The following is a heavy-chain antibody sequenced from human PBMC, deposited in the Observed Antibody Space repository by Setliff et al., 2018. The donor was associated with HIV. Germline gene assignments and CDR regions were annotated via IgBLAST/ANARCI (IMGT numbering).Heavy chain of an antibody. CDR2: ISYSGAAI. J-gene: IGHJ6*02. CDR1: GFTFINYE. CDR3: ARDYLYYNMYNGSPVYGMDA. Sequence: GGSLRLSCTASGFTFINYEMNWVRQAPGKGLEWVAYISYSGAAIYYAESVQGRFTVSRDNSKNSLYLQMNSLRVEDTAVYYCARDYLYYNMYNGSPVYGMDAWGQGTTVTVSS. V-gene: IGHV3-48*03. D-gene: IGHD3-10*01.